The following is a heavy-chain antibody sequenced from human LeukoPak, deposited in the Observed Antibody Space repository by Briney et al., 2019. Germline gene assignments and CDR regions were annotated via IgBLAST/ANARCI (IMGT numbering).Heavy chain of an antibody. CDR3: ARPKLYYDILTGYSPGAFDI. V-gene: IGHV3-53*01. CDR2: IYSGGST. Sequence: PGGSLRLSCAASGFTVSSNYMSWVRQAPGKGLEWFSVIYSGGSTYYADSVKGRFTISRDNSKNTLYLQMNSLRAEDTAVYYCARPKLYYDILTGYSPGAFDIWGQGTMVTVSS. D-gene: IGHD3-9*01. CDR1: GFTVSSNY. J-gene: IGHJ3*02.